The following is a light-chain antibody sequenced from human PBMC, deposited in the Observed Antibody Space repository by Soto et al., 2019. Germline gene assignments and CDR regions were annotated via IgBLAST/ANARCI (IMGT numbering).Light chain of an antibody. V-gene: IGKV1-39*01. CDR2: VAS. CDR1: QSIRNY. Sequence: DIQMTQSPSSLSASVGDRVTITCRASQSIRNYVSWYQQKPGKAPKFLIYVASTLQIGVPSRFSGSGSGTDVTLTISSLQPEDFATYYCQQTYSSPYTFGPGTELQIK. J-gene: IGKJ2*01. CDR3: QQTYSSPYT.